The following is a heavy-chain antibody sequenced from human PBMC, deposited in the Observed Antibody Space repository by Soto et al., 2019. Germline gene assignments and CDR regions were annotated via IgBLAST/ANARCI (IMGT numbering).Heavy chain of an antibody. Sequence: SETLSLTCTVSGGSISSGGYYWSWIRQHPGKGLEWIGYIYYSGSTYYNPSLKSRVTISVDTSKNQFSLKLSSVTAADTAVYYCARQGITMVRGVYTTFDYWGQGTLVTVSS. CDR3: ARQGITMVRGVYTTFDY. CDR2: IYYSGST. V-gene: IGHV4-31*03. J-gene: IGHJ4*02. D-gene: IGHD3-10*01. CDR1: GGSISSGGYY.